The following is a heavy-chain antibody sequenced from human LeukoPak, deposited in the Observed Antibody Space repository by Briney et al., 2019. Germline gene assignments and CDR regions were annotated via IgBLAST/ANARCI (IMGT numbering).Heavy chain of an antibody. D-gene: IGHD1-26*01. CDR2: IYYSGST. V-gene: IGHV4-39*07. J-gene: IGHJ4*02. CDR3: ARGYNGYDGASYYYFDY. CDR1: GGSISSSSYY. Sequence: KPSETLSLTCTVSGGSISSSSYYWGWIRQPPGKGLEWIGSIYYSGSTYYNPSLKSRVTISVDTSKNQFSLKLTSVTAADTAVYYCARGYNGYDGASYYYFDYWGQGTLVTVSS.